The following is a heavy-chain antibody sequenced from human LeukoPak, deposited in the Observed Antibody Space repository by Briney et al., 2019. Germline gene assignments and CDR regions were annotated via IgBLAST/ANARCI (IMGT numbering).Heavy chain of an antibody. Sequence: GGSLRLSVAAPGFPFSSNSMSWVRQAPGKGLEWVSVIYSGGSTYYADSVKGRFTISRDNSKNTLYLQMNSLRAEDTAVYYCAYGDYGIFNYWGQGTLVTVSS. CDR3: AYGDYGIFNY. CDR1: GFPFSSNS. CDR2: IYSGGST. D-gene: IGHD4-17*01. J-gene: IGHJ4*02. V-gene: IGHV3-53*01.